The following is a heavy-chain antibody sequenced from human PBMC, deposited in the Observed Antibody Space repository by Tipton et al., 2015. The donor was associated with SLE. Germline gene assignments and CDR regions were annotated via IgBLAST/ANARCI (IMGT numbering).Heavy chain of an antibody. Sequence: LRLSCTVSGGSLSSGSYYWSWIRQPAGKGLEWIGHIYTSGSTNYNPSLKSRVTITVDTAKNQFSLKLSSVTAADTAVYYCARDMQQWGYDYWGQGTLVTVSS. CDR3: ARDMQQWGYDY. V-gene: IGHV4-61*09. CDR2: IYTSGST. J-gene: IGHJ4*02. D-gene: IGHD6-19*01. CDR1: GGSLSSGSYY.